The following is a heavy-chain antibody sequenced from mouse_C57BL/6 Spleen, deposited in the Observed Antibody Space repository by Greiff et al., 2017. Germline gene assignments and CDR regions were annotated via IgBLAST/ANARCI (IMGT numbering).Heavy chain of an antibody. CDR3: ARDYYGSSYVPSYFDY. CDR1: GYAFSSSW. D-gene: IGHD1-1*01. V-gene: IGHV1-82*01. J-gene: IGHJ2*01. CDR2: IYPGDGDT. Sequence: VQLQQSGPELVKPGASVKISCKASGYAFSSSWMNWVKQRPGKGLEWIGRIYPGDGDTNYNGKFKGKATLTADKSSSTAYMQLSSLTSEDSAVSFCARDYYGSSYVPSYFDYWGQGTTLTVSS.